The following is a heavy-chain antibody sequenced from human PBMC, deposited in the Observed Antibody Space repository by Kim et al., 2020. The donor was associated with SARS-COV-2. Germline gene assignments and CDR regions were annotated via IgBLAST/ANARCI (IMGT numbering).Heavy chain of an antibody. CDR2: INAGNGNT. J-gene: IGHJ6*03. Sequence: ASVKVSCKASGYTFTSYAMHWVRQAPGQRLEWMGWINAGNGNTKYSQKFQGRVTITRDTSASTAYMELSSLRSEDTAVYYCAREFGYCSGSSCHYSPYYYCMDVWGKGTPVTVSS. V-gene: IGHV1-3*01. CDR1: GYTFTSYA. D-gene: IGHD2-2*03. CDR3: AREFGYCSGSSCHYSPYYYCMDV.